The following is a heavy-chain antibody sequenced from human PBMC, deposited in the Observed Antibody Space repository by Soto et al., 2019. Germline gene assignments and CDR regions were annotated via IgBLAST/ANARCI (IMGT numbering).Heavy chain of an antibody. Sequence: SVKVSCKASGFTFTSSAVQWVRQARGQRLEWIGWTVVGSGNTNYAQKFQERVTITRDMSTSTAYMELSSLRSEDTAVYYCAADSATRYYYYGMDVWGQGTTVTVSS. J-gene: IGHJ6*02. CDR1: GFTFTSSA. CDR2: TVVGSGNT. D-gene: IGHD1-1*01. CDR3: AADSATRYYYYGMDV. V-gene: IGHV1-58*01.